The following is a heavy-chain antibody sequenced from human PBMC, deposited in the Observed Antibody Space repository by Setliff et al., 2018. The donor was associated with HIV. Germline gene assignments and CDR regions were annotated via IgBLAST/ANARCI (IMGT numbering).Heavy chain of an antibody. J-gene: IGHJ6*04. Sequence: ASVKVSCKTSGYMFSSYGISWVRQAPGQGLEWMGWVSNKGDTNYVQKLQDRLTITTDTSTSTAYLELRDLRSEDTAVYYCARGKGVGGVIITGGLDVWGKGTTVTVSS. CDR2: VSNKGDT. CDR3: ARGKGVGGVIITGGLDV. V-gene: IGHV1-18*01. CDR1: GYMFSSYG. D-gene: IGHD3-10*01.